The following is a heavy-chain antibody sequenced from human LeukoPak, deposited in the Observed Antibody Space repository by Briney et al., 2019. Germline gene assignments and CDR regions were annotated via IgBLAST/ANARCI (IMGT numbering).Heavy chain of an antibody. Sequence: SETLSLTCTVSGVSISTSAVYWGWVRQPPGKRLEWIGSIYYSGTTYYNPSLKSRVTVSLDTSKNQFFLELSSVTAADTAVYYCVKVTGYHHFDSWGQGAPVTVSS. CDR3: VKVTGYHHFDS. V-gene: IGHV4-39*07. D-gene: IGHD1-20*01. J-gene: IGHJ4*02. CDR2: IYYSGTT. CDR1: GVSISTSAVY.